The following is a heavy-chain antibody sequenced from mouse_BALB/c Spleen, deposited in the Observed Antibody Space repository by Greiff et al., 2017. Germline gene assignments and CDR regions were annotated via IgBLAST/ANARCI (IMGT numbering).Heavy chain of an antibody. CDR1: GFAFSSYD. J-gene: IGHJ4*01. Sequence: EVKLVESGGGLVKPGGSLNLSCAASGFAFSSYDMYWVRQTPGKGLEWVAYISSGGGSTYYPDTVKGRFTISGDNAKNTLYLQMSSLKSEDTAMYYCARRGMITTMDYWGQGTSVTVSS. D-gene: IGHD2-4*01. V-gene: IGHV5-12-1*01. CDR2: ISSGGGST. CDR3: ARRGMITTMDY.